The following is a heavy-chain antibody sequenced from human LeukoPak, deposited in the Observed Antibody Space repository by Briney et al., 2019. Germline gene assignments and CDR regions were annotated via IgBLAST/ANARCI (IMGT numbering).Heavy chain of an antibody. J-gene: IGHJ4*02. Sequence: PSETLSLTCTVSGYSISSGYYWGWIRQPPGKGLEWIGEINHSGSTNYNPSLKSRVTISVDTSKNQFSLKLSSVTAADTAVYYCASWYTYYDFWSGYYQGYFDYWGQGTLVTVSS. CDR1: GYSISSGYY. V-gene: IGHV4-38-2*02. D-gene: IGHD3-3*01. CDR3: ASWYTYYDFWSGYYQGYFDY. CDR2: INHSGST.